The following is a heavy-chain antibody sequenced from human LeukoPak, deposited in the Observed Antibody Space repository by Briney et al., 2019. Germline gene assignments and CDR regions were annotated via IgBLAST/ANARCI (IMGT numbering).Heavy chain of an antibody. J-gene: IGHJ5*02. V-gene: IGHV1-46*01. CDR2: INPSGGST. D-gene: IGHD1-1*01. Sequence: GASVKVSCKASGYTFTSYYMHWVRQAPGQGLEWMRIINPSGGSTSYAQKFQGRVTMTRDTSISTAYMELSRLRSDDTAVYYCARDRVQLERRDWFDPWGQGTLVTVSS. CDR1: GYTFTSYY. CDR3: ARDRVQLERRDWFDP.